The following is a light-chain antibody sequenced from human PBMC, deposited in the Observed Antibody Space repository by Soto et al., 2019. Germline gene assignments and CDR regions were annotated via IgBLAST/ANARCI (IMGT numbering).Light chain of an antibody. Sequence: EIVLTQSPGTLSLSPGERATLSCRASQSVSSAHLAWYQQKPGQAPRLDIYGAFSTATGIPDRFSGSGSGTDITLTISRLEPEDFAVYYCQQYGSSPMYTFGQGTNLEI. CDR2: GAF. CDR1: QSVSSAH. CDR3: QQYGSSPMYT. V-gene: IGKV3-20*01. J-gene: IGKJ2*01.